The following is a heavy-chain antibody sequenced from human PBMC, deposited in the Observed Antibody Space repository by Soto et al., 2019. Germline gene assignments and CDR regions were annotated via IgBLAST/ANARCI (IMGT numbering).Heavy chain of an antibody. J-gene: IGHJ5*02. D-gene: IGHD3-10*01. CDR3: GILVNRYREVMGWSDP. CDR2: ISYSGST. CDR1: GDSISSSY. Sequence: SETLSLTCTVYGDSISSSYWCWIRQPPGKGLEWIGDISYSGSTNYSPSLKSRGSISVDTSKNQCSLKLSSVTAAVTAVYCWGILVNRYREVMGWSDPWRQGTPVTVSS. V-gene: IGHV4-59*01.